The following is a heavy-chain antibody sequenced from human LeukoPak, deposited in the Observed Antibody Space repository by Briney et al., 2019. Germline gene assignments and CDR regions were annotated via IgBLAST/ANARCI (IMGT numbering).Heavy chain of an antibody. D-gene: IGHD3-16*01. CDR2: INHNGDVN. CDR1: GFTFSSYW. Sequence: GGSLRLSCAASGFTFSSYWMNWARQAPGKGLEWVASINHNGDVNYYVDSVKGRFTISRDNAKNSLYLQMSNLRAEDTAVYFCARGGGLDVWGQGATVTVSS. J-gene: IGHJ6*02. V-gene: IGHV3-7*03. CDR3: ARGGGLDV.